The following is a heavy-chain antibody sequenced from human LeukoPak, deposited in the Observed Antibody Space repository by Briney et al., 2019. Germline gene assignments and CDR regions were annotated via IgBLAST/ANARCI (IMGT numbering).Heavy chain of an antibody. CDR3: ARDQLDH. D-gene: IGHD5-24*01. Sequence: GGSLRLSCASSGLDVSSTCMSWIRQAPGKGLEWVSTAFVGGDTYYAASVKGRFTLSKDSSRNTMFLQMHGLRPEDTAVYYCARDQLDHWGQGTLVAVSP. V-gene: IGHV3-53*01. J-gene: IGHJ4*02. CDR2: AFVGGDT. CDR1: GLDVSSTC.